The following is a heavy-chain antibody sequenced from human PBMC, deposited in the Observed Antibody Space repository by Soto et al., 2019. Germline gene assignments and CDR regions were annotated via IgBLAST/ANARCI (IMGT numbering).Heavy chain of an antibody. CDR1: GGTFTNYR. Sequence: QVQLAQSGAEVKKPGSSVTVSCGPSGGTFTNYRFAWVRQVPGQGLDWMGKISPFVDKTDYNPKFHGRISIIADKSTSVVYLQLNSLTTDDTALYFCARQDYFGSGRYFDYWGQGTVVTVSS. CDR3: ARQDYFGSGRYFDY. V-gene: IGHV1-69*02. J-gene: IGHJ4*02. D-gene: IGHD3-10*01. CDR2: ISPFVDKT.